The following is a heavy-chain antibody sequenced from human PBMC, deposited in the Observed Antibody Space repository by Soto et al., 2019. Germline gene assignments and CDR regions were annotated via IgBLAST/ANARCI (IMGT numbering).Heavy chain of an antibody. J-gene: IGHJ4*02. CDR1: DDSIKSGGSY. CDR2: IYNSGAT. D-gene: IGHD3-9*01. CDR3: ARGLVVVMSGKEEVINSHLDS. V-gene: IGHV4-31*03. Sequence: SETLSLTCTVSDDSIKSGGSYWSWVRQHPGKGLEWISFIYNSGATHYNPSLKTRVVASIDKSQNRFPLKVNSVTAADTAVYFCARGLVVVMSGKEEVINSHLDSWGPGTLVTFSS.